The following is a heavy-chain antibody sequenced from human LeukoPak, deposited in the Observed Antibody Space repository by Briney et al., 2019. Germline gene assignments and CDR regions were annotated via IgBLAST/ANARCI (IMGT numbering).Heavy chain of an antibody. CDR1: GFTFSTYT. CDR3: ARDPGRREKAFDI. V-gene: IGHV3-21*01. J-gene: IGHJ3*02. CDR2: INSSSTYI. Sequence: PGGSLRLSCAASGFTFSTYTMNWVRQAPGKGLEGVSSINSSSTYIYSADSVKGRFTISRDNAKNSLYLQMNSLRAEDTAVYYCARDPGRREKAFDIWGQGTMVTVSS. D-gene: IGHD1-14*01.